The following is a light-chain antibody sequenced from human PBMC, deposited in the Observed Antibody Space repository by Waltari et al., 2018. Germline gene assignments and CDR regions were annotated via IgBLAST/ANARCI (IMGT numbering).Light chain of an antibody. V-gene: IGLV2-11*01. J-gene: IGLJ2*01. CDR3: CSYAGTYPVV. CDR1: SSDVGAYKY. CDR2: DVN. Sequence: QSALTQPRSVSGSPGQSVTISCTGTSSDVGAYKYVSWYQHHPGKAPKVIIYDVNKRPSGVPNRFSGSKSGNTASLTISGLQAEDEADYHCCSYAGTYPVVFGGGTKLTVL.